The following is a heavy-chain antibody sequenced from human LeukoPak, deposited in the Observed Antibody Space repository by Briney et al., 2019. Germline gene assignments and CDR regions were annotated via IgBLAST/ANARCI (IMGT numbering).Heavy chain of an antibody. Sequence: GGPLRLSCGASGFTFNLFSMLWLRQTPGKGLEWVSATSHDESNKLYAASVKGRFTISRDNSRDTVYLQMNNLRLDDAGTYYCARSRLGLRLSVIDYGGQGSLVTVSA. J-gene: IGHJ4*01. V-gene: IGHV3-30*03. CDR1: GFTFNLFS. CDR2: TSHDESNK. CDR3: ARSRLGLRLSVIDY. D-gene: IGHD5/OR15-5a*01.